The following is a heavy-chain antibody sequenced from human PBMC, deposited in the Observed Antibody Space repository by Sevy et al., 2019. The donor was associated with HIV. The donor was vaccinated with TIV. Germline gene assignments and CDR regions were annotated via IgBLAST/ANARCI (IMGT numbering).Heavy chain of an antibody. V-gene: IGHV4-61*01. J-gene: IGHJ5*02. D-gene: IGHD2-15*01. CDR2: IYYTANT. CDR1: GDSVTSSPHY. CDR3: AGVVGESCSGGTCSGWFDP. Sequence: SETLSLTCIVSGDSVTSSPHYWTWIRRPPGKGLEWIAYIYYTANTNYNPSLRDGVTFSVDISKNQFSLKLSFVTAADTAVYYWAGVVGESCSGGTCSGWFDPWGQGTQVTVSS.